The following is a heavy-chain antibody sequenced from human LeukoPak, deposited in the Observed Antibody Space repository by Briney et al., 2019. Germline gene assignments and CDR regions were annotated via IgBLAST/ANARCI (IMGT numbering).Heavy chain of an antibody. CDR3: ARAGRQLLHGFGYFEY. D-gene: IGHD6-13*01. CDR2: ISYDGDNK. V-gene: IGHV3-30*04. Sequence: GGSLRLSCAASGFTFSRHVMIWVRQAPGKGLQWVSTISYDGDNKYYVDSVKGRFTISRDNSKNTLYLQMNSLRPEDTAVYYCARAGRQLLHGFGYFEYWGQGTLVTVSS. J-gene: IGHJ4*02. CDR1: GFTFSRHV.